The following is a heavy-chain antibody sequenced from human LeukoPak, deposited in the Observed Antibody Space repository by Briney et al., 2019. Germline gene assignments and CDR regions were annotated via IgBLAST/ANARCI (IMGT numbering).Heavy chain of an antibody. D-gene: IGHD2/OR15-2a*01. V-gene: IGHV3-7*01. CDR2: IIQDGGEK. J-gene: IGHJ4*02. CDR3: AREGSSATSHAADH. Sequence: PGGSLRLSCAASGFTFERFWMTWVRQAPGKGLEWVANIIQDGGEKYYADSVRGRFTISRDNAKNSLNLQLNSLRVEDTAVYFCAREGSSATSHAADHWGQGTLVTVSS. CDR1: GFTFERFW.